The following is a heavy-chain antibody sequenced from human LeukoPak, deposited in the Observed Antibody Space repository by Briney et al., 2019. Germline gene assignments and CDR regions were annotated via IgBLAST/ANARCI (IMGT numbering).Heavy chain of an antibody. CDR1: GFTFSSYG. J-gene: IGHJ5*02. CDR2: IRYDGSNK. Sequence: PGGSLRLSCAASGFTFSSYGMHWVRQAPGKGLDWVAFIRYDGSNKYYADSVKGRFTISRDNSKNTLYLQMNSLRAEDTAVYYCAKDPSTVIVPWGQGTLVTVSS. D-gene: IGHD3-22*01. V-gene: IGHV3-30*02. CDR3: AKDPSTVIVP.